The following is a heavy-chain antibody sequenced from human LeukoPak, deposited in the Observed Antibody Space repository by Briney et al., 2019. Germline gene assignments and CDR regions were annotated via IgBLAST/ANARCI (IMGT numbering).Heavy chain of an antibody. D-gene: IGHD3-10*01. CDR3: ARLWFGSQDYYYYGMDV. CDR1: GGSISSYY. CDR2: IYYSGST. Sequence: SETLSLTCTVPGGSISSYYWSWIRQPPGKGLEWIGYIYYSGSTNYNPSLKSRVTISVDTSKNQFSLKLSSVTAADTAVYYCARLWFGSQDYYYYGMDVWGQGTTVTVSS. J-gene: IGHJ6*02. V-gene: IGHV4-59*08.